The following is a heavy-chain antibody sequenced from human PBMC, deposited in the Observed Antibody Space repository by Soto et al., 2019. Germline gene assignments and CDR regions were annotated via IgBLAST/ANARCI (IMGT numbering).Heavy chain of an antibody. D-gene: IGHD2-15*01. V-gene: IGHV3-30*18. Sequence: QVQLVESGGGVVQPGRSLRLSCAVSEFYFKSHGMHWVRQAPGKGVEWVAFISYDGKDANYADSVKGRFTISRDNSKDALYLQMGRLRGEDTAVYFCAKDHRNGGSRVDYWGQGTLVSVSS. CDR2: ISYDGKDA. CDR3: AKDHRNGGSRVDY. J-gene: IGHJ4*02. CDR1: EFYFKSHG.